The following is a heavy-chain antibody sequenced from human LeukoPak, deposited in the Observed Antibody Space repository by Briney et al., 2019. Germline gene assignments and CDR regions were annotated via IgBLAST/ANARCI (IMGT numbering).Heavy chain of an antibody. V-gene: IGHV4-4*07. Sequence: GSLRLSCAASGFTFSSFAMSWIRQPAGKGLEWIGRIYTSGSTNYNPSLKSRVTISVDTSKNQFSLKLSSVTAADTAVYYCARDTVTTYAFDYWGQGTLVTVSS. CDR2: IYTSGST. CDR3: ARDTVTTYAFDY. D-gene: IGHD4-17*01. CDR1: GFTFSSFA. J-gene: IGHJ4*02.